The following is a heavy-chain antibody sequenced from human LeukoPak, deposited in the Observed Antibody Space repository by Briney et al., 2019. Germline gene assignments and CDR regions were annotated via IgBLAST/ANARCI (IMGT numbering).Heavy chain of an antibody. CDR3: AKDGGLWVSAHWGDS. Sequence: GGSLRLSCAASGFTFSSYTMSWVRQAPGKGLEWVSTMITSDGNTYYADSVKGRFTVSRDNSKNTLFLQMNSLRAEDTAVYYCAKDGGLWVSAHWGDSWGRGTLVTVSS. V-gene: IGHV3-23*01. CDR2: MITSDGNT. J-gene: IGHJ4*02. D-gene: IGHD7-27*01. CDR1: GFTFSSYT.